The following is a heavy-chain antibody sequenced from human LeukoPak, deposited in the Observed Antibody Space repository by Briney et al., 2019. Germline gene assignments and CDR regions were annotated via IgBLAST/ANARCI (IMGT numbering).Heavy chain of an antibody. Sequence: GGSLRLSCAASGFTFSSYGMHWVRQAPGKGLEWVAFIRYDGSNKYYADSVKGRFTISRDNSKNTLYLQMNSLRAEDTAVYYCAKDEGGYYYGSGSYYNDFDYWGQGTLVTVSS. CDR2: IRYDGSNK. J-gene: IGHJ4*02. CDR1: GFTFSSYG. D-gene: IGHD3-10*01. V-gene: IGHV3-30*02. CDR3: AKDEGGYYYGSGSYYNDFDY.